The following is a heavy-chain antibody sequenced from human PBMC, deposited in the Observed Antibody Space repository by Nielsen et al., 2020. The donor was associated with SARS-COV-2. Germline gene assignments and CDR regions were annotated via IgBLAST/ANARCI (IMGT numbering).Heavy chain of an antibody. CDR3: ARRGGGYCSSTSCYTAYYYYYMDV. Sequence: GGSLRLSCAASGFTFSSYGMHWVRQAPGKGLEWVAVIWYDGSNKYYADSVKGRFTISRDNSKNTLYLQMNSLRAKDTAVYYCARRGGGYCSSTSCYTAYYYYYMDVWGKGTTVTVSS. V-gene: IGHV3-33*01. CDR1: GFTFSSYG. D-gene: IGHD2-2*02. J-gene: IGHJ6*03. CDR2: IWYDGSNK.